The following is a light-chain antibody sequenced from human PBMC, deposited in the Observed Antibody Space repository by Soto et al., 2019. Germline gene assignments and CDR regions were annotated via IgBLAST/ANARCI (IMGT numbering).Light chain of an antibody. CDR2: GAS. Sequence: EIVLTQSPGTLSLSPWARATLPCRASQSVSSGHLAWYQQKPGQAPRLLLYGASSRATGIPDRLSGSGSGTDFTLTISRLEPEDFALYYCHQYYSSPWTFGQGTKVDIK. CDR1: QSVSSGH. J-gene: IGKJ1*01. V-gene: IGKV3-20*01. CDR3: HQYYSSPWT.